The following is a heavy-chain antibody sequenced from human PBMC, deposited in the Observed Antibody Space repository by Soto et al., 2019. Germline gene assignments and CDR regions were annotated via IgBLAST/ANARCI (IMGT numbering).Heavy chain of an antibody. V-gene: IGHV3-23*01. CDR2: ISASGVST. CDR1: GFTFSSYA. J-gene: IGHJ4*02. Sequence: GGFLRLSCAASGFTFSSYAMSWVRQAPGKGLEWVSGISASGVSTYYADSVKGRFTISRDNSENTLYLQMNSLRAEDTALYYCAKDRKTGSGWYWDYWGQGTLVTSPQ. CDR3: AKDRKTGSGWYWDY. D-gene: IGHD6-19*01.